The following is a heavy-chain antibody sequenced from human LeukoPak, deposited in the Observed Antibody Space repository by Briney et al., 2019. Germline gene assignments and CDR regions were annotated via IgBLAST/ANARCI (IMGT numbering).Heavy chain of an antibody. CDR3: ARHPTSIAARLYGWFDP. CDR1: GGSFSDYS. J-gene: IGHJ5*02. D-gene: IGHD6-6*01. Sequence: PSETLSLTCAVYGGSFSDYSWSWIRQPPGKGLEWIGYIYTSGSTNYNPSLKSRVTISVDTSKNQFSLKLSSVTAADTAVYYCARHPTSIAARLYGWFDPWGQGTLVTVSS. CDR2: IYTSGST. V-gene: IGHV4-4*09.